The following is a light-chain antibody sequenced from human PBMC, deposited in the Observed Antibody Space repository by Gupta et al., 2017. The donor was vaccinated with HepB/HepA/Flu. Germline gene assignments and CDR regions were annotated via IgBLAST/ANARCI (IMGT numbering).Light chain of an antibody. CDR3: SSYTSSSTWV. CDR1: NSDIGGYDF. Sequence: QSALTQPASVSGSPGQSITISCTGTNSDIGGYDFVSWYQQEDPDRAPKLIIYDVHKRPSWVSDRFSGSKSGNTVSLTISGLLAEDEGDYYCSSYTSSSTWVFGGGTKMTVL. J-gene: IGLJ3*02. V-gene: IGLV2-14*03. CDR2: DVH.